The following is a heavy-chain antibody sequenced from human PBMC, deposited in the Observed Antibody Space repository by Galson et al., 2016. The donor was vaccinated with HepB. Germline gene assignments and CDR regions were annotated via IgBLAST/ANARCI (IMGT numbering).Heavy chain of an antibody. CDR1: GYTFTTYY. D-gene: IGHD4-23*01. J-gene: IGHJ3*02. CDR2: INPSGGST. Sequence: SCKASGYTFTTYYMQWVRQAPGQGLEWMGIINPSGGSTSYAQKFQGRVTMTRDTSTSTVYMNLSSLRSEDTAVYYCARARVFGGFDIWGQGTMVTVSS. V-gene: IGHV1-46*01. CDR3: ARARVFGGFDI.